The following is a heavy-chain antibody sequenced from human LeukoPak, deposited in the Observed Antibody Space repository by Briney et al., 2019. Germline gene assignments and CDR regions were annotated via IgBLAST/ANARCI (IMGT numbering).Heavy chain of an antibody. CDR1: GFTFSGSA. J-gene: IGHJ4*02. Sequence: GGSLRLSCAASGFTFSGSAMHWVRQASGKGLEWVGRIRSKANSYATAYAASVKGRFTISRNDSKNTAYLQMNSLKTEDTAVYYCTSPHGGGDYWGQGILVTVSS. D-gene: IGHD3-10*01. CDR3: TSPHGGGDY. V-gene: IGHV3-73*01. CDR2: IRSKANSYAT.